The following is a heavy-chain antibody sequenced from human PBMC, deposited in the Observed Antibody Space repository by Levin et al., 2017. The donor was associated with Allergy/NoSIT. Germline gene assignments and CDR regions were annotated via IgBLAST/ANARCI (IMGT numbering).Heavy chain of an antibody. J-gene: IGHJ3*02. CDR3: ARMMIADAFHI. Sequence: PGESLKISCTASGFIFGDYYMSWIRQAPGKGLEWIAYISYRGNTIHYKDSVRGRFTISRDNAKNSLYLQMDSLRAEDTAVYYCARMMIADAFHIWGQGTMVTVSS. CDR2: ISYRGNTI. CDR1: GFIFGDYY. D-gene: IGHD2-21*01. V-gene: IGHV3-11*01.